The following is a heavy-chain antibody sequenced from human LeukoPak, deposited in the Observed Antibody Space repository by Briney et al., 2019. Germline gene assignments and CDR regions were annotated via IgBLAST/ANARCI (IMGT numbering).Heavy chain of an antibody. J-gene: IGHJ4*02. CDR1: GGFFSGYY. CDR2: FNHNGCT. D-gene: IGHD3-22*01. Sequence: SETLSLTCAVYGGFFSGYYWSWIRQPPGKGLEWIGEFNHNGCTNYNPSLKSRVPISVDTSKNQFSLKLSSVTAADTAVYYCARGHYDDYSGYYYVFRYLRPLDYWGQGTLVTVSS. CDR3: ARGHYDDYSGYYYVFRYLRPLDY. V-gene: IGHV4-34*01.